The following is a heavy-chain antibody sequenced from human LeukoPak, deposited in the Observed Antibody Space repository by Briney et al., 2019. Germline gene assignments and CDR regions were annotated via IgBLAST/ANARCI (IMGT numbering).Heavy chain of an antibody. D-gene: IGHD6-13*01. V-gene: IGHV1-2*02. J-gene: IGHJ3*02. Sequence: ASVKVSCKASGGTFSSYAISWVRPAPGQGLEWMGWINPNSGGTNYAQKFQGRVTMTRDTSISTAYMELSRLRSDDTAVYYCARGQLPDSSWYDMSAFDIWGQGTMVTVSS. CDR1: GGTFSSYA. CDR2: INPNSGGT. CDR3: ARGQLPDSSWYDMSAFDI.